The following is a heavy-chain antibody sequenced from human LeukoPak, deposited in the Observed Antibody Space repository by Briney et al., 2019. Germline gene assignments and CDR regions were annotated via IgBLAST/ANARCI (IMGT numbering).Heavy chain of an antibody. J-gene: IGHJ2*01. CDR3: ARRGPMTTVTTGWYFDL. D-gene: IGHD4-17*01. V-gene: IGHV4-34*01. CDR1: GGSFSGYY. Sequence: SETLSLTCAVYGGSFSGYYWSWIRQPPGKGLEWIGEINHSGSTNYNPSLKSRVTISVDTSKNQFSLKLSSVTAADTAVYYCARRGPMTTVTTGWYFDLWGRGTLVTVSS. CDR2: INHSGST.